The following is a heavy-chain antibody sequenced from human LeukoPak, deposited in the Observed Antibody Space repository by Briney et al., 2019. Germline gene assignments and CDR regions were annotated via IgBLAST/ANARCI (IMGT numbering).Heavy chain of an antibody. CDR1: GGSISSYY. D-gene: IGHD5-18*01. J-gene: IGHJ4*02. CDR2: IYYSGST. CDR3: ARGAKSNTAMVYFDY. Sequence: SETLSLTCTVSGGSISSYYWSWIRQPPGKGLEWIGYIYYSGSTTYNPSLKSRLTISVDTSKNLFSLKLSSLTAADTAVYYCARGAKSNTAMVYFDYWGQGTLVTVSS. V-gene: IGHV4-59*01.